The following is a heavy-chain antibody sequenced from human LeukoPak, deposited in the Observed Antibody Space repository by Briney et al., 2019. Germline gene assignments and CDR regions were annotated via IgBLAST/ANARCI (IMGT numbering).Heavy chain of an antibody. V-gene: IGHV3-48*01. CDR2: ISSSSSTI. J-gene: IGHJ3*02. CDR1: GFTFSSYS. CDR3: ARESLPHAFDI. Sequence: GGSLRLSCAASGFTFSSYSMNWVRQAPGKGLEWVSYISSSSSTIYYADSVKGRFTISRDNAKNSLYLQMNSLRAEDTAVYYCARESLPHAFDIWGQGTMVTVSS.